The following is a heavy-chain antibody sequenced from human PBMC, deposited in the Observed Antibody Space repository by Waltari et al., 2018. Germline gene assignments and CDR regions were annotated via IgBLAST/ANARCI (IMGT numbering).Heavy chain of an antibody. CDR2: INSDGSST. Sequence: EVQLVESGGGLVQPGGSLRLSCAASGFTFSSYWMHWVRQAPGKGLGWVESINSDGSSTSYADAVKGRFTISRDNAKNTLYLQMNSLRAEDTAVYYCAFSSGPKSAEYFQHWGQGTLVTVSS. CDR3: AFSSGPKSAEYFQH. D-gene: IGHD6-19*01. V-gene: IGHV3-74*01. CDR1: GFTFSSYW. J-gene: IGHJ1*01.